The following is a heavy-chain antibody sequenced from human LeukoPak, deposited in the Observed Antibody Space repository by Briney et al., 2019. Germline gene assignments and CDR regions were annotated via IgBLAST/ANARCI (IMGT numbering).Heavy chain of an antibody. CDR2: ITSSSTYI. V-gene: IGHV3-21*04. Sequence: GGSLRLSCAASGFTFSTYNMNWVRQAPGKGLEWVSSITSSSTYIYYADSVKGRFTISRDNAKNSLYLQMNSLRAGDTAVYYCAKAMGATLFDYWGQGTLVTVSS. CDR3: AKAMGATLFDY. D-gene: IGHD1-26*01. J-gene: IGHJ4*02. CDR1: GFTFSTYN.